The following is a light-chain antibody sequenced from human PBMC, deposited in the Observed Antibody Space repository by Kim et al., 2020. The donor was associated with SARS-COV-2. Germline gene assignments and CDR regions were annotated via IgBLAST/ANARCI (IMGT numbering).Light chain of an antibody. Sequence: ASVGARITISCRASQDIGDNLAWFQQKPGEAPKSLIFGASNLRSGVPSKFIGSGSGADFTLTISSLQPEDFVTYYCQHYSTYPPAFGGGTKVDIK. V-gene: IGKV1-16*02. J-gene: IGKJ4*01. CDR3: QHYSTYPPA. CDR1: QDIGDN. CDR2: GAS.